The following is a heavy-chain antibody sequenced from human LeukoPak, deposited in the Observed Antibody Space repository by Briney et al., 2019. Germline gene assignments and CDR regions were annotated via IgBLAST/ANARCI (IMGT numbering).Heavy chain of an antibody. V-gene: IGHV4-59*01. CDR3: ARSLPGIAAADYFDY. J-gene: IGHJ4*01. Sequence: PSETLSLTCTVSGDSISSYYWSWIRQPPGKGLEWIGYIYYSGSTNYNPSLKSRVTISVDTSKNQFSLKLSSVTAADTAVYYCARSLPGIAAADYFDYWGHGTLVTVSS. CDR1: GDSISSYY. CDR2: IYYSGST. D-gene: IGHD6-13*01.